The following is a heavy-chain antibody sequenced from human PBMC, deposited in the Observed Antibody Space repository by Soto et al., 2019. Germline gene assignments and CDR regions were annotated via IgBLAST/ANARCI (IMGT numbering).Heavy chain of an antibody. V-gene: IGHV1-18*01. CDR1: GYSFTTYG. CDR3: AREGYYSGSESYSPPRYYGMDV. J-gene: IGHJ6*02. Sequence: QVQLVQSGAEVKKPGASVKVSCKASGYSFTTYGISWVRQAPGQGLEWMGWISDYNGNTNYEKKFQGRVTMTTDTSTGTAYMGRKSLRSDDTAVYYCAREGYYSGSESYSPPRYYGMDVWGQGTTVTVS. D-gene: IGHD3-10*01. CDR2: ISDYNGNT.